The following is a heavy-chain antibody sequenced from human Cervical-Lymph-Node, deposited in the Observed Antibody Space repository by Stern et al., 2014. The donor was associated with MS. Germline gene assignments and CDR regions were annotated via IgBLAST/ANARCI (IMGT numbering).Heavy chain of an antibody. Sequence: QVQLVQSGAEVKKPGASVKVSCKASGYTFTSNGISWGRQAPGQGLEWLGWISAYNGNTNYAQKLQGRVTMTTDTSTSTAYMELRSLRSDDTAVYYCARDRRFLEWLDGMDVWGQGTTVTVSS. CDR1: GYTFTSNG. CDR2: ISAYNGNT. D-gene: IGHD3-3*01. CDR3: ARDRRFLEWLDGMDV. J-gene: IGHJ6*02. V-gene: IGHV1-18*01.